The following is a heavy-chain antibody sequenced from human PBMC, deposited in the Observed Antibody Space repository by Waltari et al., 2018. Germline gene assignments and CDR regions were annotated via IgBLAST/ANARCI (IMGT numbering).Heavy chain of an antibody. CDR1: GFTFSSYA. CDR2: ISHNGATP. Sequence: EVQLVESGGGLVQPGGSLRLSCAASGFTFSSYAMHWVRQAPGKGLEYVSAISHNGATPYYANYVKGRFTISRDNSKNTLYLQMGSLRVEDMAVYYCARELGGWSYFDLWGRGTLVTVSS. D-gene: IGHD6-19*01. J-gene: IGHJ2*01. CDR3: ARELGGWSYFDL. V-gene: IGHV3-64*01.